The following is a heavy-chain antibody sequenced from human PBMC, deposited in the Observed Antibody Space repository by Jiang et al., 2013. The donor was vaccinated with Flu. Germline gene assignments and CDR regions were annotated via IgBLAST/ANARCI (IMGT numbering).Heavy chain of an antibody. Sequence: LKPSETLSLTCAVSGYSIGDAYYWGWLRQPPGKGLEWIGSFFYTGKIYYNPSLRSRVTISGDTSKNQISLKLGSVTAADTAFYYCARDQHNYGHDAFDVWGQGTLVAVSS. D-gene: IGHD5-24*01. V-gene: IGHV4-38-2*02. J-gene: IGHJ3*01. CDR3: ARDQHNYGHDAFDV. CDR2: FFYTGKI. CDR1: GYSIGDAYY.